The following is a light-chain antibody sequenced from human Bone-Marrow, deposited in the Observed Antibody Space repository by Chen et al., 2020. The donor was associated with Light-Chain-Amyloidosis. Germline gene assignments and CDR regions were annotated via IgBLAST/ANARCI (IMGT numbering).Light chain of an antibody. CDR2: RDT. Sequence: SYELTQPPSVSVSPGQTARITCSGDDLPTKYAYWYQQKPGQAPVLVIHRDTERPSGISERFSRSSAGTTATLTISGVQAEDEADYHCQSADSSGTYEVIFGGGTKLTGL. CDR3: QSADSSGTYEVI. CDR1: DLPTKY. J-gene: IGLJ2*01. V-gene: IGLV3-25*03.